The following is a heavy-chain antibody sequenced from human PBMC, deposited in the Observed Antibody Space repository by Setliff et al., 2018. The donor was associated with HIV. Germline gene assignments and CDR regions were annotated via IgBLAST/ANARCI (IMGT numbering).Heavy chain of an antibody. J-gene: IGHJ4*02. Sequence: ASVKVSCKASGYTFTSYSISWVRQAPGQGLQWMGWISGYTGSTKYAQKFQGRVTMTRDTSTSSVYMELRSLRSEDTAVYYCARAYYDSVWGSHRYRFYYFDYWGQGSLVTVSS. V-gene: IGHV1-18*01. D-gene: IGHD3-16*02. CDR2: ISGYTGST. CDR3: ARAYYDSVWGSHRYRFYYFDY. CDR1: GYTFTSYS.